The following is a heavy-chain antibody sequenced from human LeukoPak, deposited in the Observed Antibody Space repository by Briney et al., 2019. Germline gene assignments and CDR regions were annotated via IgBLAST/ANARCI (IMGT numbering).Heavy chain of an antibody. CDR3: AKEVDIVVVPAAIGDY. Sequence: GGSLRLSCAASGFTFSSYGMHWVRQAPGKGLEWVAFIRYDGSNKYYADSVKGRFTISRDNSKNTLYLQMNSLRAEDTAVYYCAKEVDIVVVPAAIGDYWGQGALVTVSS. CDR2: IRYDGSNK. CDR1: GFTFSSYG. V-gene: IGHV3-30*02. D-gene: IGHD2-2*02. J-gene: IGHJ4*02.